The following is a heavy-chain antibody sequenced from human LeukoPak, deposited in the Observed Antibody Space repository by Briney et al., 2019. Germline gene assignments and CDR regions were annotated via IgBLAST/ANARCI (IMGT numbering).Heavy chain of an antibody. V-gene: IGHV3-7*01. Sequence: GGSLRLSCAASGFPFSSYWMSWVRQAPGKGLEWVANIRHDGSETYYVDSLRGRFTISRDNAKNLVYLQMSSLRAEDTAIYYCAREGYYGSGSPPSLYFDYWGQGTLVTVSS. CDR2: IRHDGSET. D-gene: IGHD3-10*01. CDR1: GFPFSSYW. CDR3: AREGYYGSGSPPSLYFDY. J-gene: IGHJ4*02.